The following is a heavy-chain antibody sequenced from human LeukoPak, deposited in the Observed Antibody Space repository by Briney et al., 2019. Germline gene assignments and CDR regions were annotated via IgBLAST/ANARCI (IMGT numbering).Heavy chain of an antibody. D-gene: IGHD3-22*01. CDR1: GGSINNYY. Sequence: SETLSLTCTVSGGSINNYYWSWVRQPPGAGLEWLAYIYYTGSTNYNPSLRTRLTISVDTSKNQFSLRLNSVTAADTAIYYCARLLSSGRSDYWGQGTLVTVSS. J-gene: IGHJ4*02. CDR2: IYYTGST. V-gene: IGHV4-59*08. CDR3: ARLLSSGRSDY.